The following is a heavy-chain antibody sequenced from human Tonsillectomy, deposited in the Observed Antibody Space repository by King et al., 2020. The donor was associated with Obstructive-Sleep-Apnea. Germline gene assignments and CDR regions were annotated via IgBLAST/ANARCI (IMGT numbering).Heavy chain of an antibody. V-gene: IGHV4-59*08. J-gene: IGHJ4*02. CDR1: GGSISTYY. Sequence: QLQESGPGLVKPSETLSLTCTVSGGSISTYYWSWIRQPPGKGLEYIGDISNRGTTNHNPSLQSRVTITVDTSKNQFSLKLNPVTAADTAVYYLARHDYSSGYFGVFDLWGQGTAVTVSS. CDR2: ISNRGTT. CDR3: ARHDYSSGYFGVFDL. D-gene: IGHD3-22*01.